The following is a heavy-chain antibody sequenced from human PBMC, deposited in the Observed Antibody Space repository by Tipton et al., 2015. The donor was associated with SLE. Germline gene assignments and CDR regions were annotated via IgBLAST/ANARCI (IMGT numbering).Heavy chain of an antibody. D-gene: IGHD2-8*02. CDR1: GYTFTSYY. Sequence: QLVQSGAEVKKPGASVKVSCKASGYTFTSYYMHWVRQAPGQGLEWMGIINPSGGSTSYAQKFQGRVTMTRDTSTSTVYMELSSLRSEDTAVYYCARDGVVYAIGGGWFDPWGQGTLVTVSS. CDR3: ARDGVVYAIGGGWFDP. J-gene: IGHJ5*02. V-gene: IGHV1-46*01. CDR2: INPSGGST.